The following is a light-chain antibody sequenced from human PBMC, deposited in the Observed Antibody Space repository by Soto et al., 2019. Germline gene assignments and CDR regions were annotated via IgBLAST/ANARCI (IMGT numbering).Light chain of an antibody. CDR2: KAS. J-gene: IGKJ4*01. Sequence: DIEMTQSPSTLSGSVGDRVTIACRASQTISSWLAWYQQKPGKAPKLLMYKASTLKSGVPSRFSGSGSGTEFTLTISSLQPDDAATYYCQSLNRFPHSFGGGTKVDIK. CDR1: QTISSW. V-gene: IGKV1-5*03. CDR3: QSLNRFPHS.